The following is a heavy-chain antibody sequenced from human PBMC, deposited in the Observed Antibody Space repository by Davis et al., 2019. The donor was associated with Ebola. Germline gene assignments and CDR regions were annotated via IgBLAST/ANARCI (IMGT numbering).Heavy chain of an antibody. D-gene: IGHD3-10*01. CDR3: AREGITMVRGVNYYGMDV. J-gene: IGHJ6*02. CDR1: GDSVSSGAYY. CDR2: IYYSGST. Sequence: SETLSLTCIVSGDSVSSGAYYWSWIRQHPGKGLEWIGYIYYSGSTYYNPSLKSRLTISVDTSKNQFSLKLSSVTAADTAVYYCAREGITMVRGVNYYGMDVWGQGTTVTVSS. V-gene: IGHV4-31*03.